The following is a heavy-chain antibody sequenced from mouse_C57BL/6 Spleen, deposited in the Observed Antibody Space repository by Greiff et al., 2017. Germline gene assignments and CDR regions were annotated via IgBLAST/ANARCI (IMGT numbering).Heavy chain of an antibody. J-gene: IGHJ1*03. CDR1: GFTFSDYG. CDR2: ISSGSSTI. V-gene: IGHV5-17*01. D-gene: IGHD1-1*01. Sequence: EVMLVESGGGLVKPGGSLKLSCAASGFTFSDYGMHWVRQAPEKGLEWVAYISSGSSTIYYADTVKGRFTISRDNAKNTLFLQMTSLRSEDTAMYYCARADYYGSSWGYFDVWGTGTTVTVSS. CDR3: ARADYYGSSWGYFDV.